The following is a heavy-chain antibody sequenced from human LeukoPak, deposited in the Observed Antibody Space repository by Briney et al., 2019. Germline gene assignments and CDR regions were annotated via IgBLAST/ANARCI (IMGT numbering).Heavy chain of an antibody. Sequence: SETLSLTCTVSGGSISSGDYYWSWIRQPPGKGLEWIGYIYYSGSTYYNPSLKSRVTISLDRSKNQFSLKLTSVTAADTAVYYCARARVANSGLDYWRQGTLVTVSS. D-gene: IGHD1-26*01. CDR1: GGSISSGDYY. V-gene: IGHV4-30-4*08. CDR2: IYYSGST. J-gene: IGHJ4*02. CDR3: ARARVANSGLDY.